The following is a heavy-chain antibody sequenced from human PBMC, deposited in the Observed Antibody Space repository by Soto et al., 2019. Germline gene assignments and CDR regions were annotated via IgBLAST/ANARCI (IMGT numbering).Heavy chain of an antibody. Sequence: QLQLQESGPGLVKPSETLSLTCTVSGGSISSSSYYWGWIRQPPGKGLEWIGSIYYSGSTYYNPSLKSRVTISVDTSKNQFSRKLSSVTAADTAVYYCARHDRSGIWFGRKAEPALDYWGQGTLVTVSS. CDR1: GGSISSSSYY. D-gene: IGHD3-10*01. V-gene: IGHV4-39*01. CDR3: ARHDRSGIWFGRKAEPALDY. CDR2: IYYSGST. J-gene: IGHJ4*02.